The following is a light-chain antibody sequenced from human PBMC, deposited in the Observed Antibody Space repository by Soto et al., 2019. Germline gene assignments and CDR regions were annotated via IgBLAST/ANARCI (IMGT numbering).Light chain of an antibody. Sequence: DIPMTQSPSTLSASVGDRVTITCRASQSISSWLAWYQQKPGKAPKLLIYDASSLESGVPSRFSGSGSGTEFTLTISSLQPDDFATYYCQQYNSYAWTLGQGTKVDIK. CDR3: QQYNSYAWT. V-gene: IGKV1-5*01. CDR2: DAS. CDR1: QSISSW. J-gene: IGKJ1*01.